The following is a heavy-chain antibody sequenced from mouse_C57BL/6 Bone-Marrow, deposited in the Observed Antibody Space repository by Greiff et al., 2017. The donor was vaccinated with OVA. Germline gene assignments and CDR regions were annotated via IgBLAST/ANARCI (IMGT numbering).Heavy chain of an antibody. CDR2: ISSGGSYT. J-gene: IGHJ2*01. D-gene: IGHD2-2*01. V-gene: IGHV5-6*01. CDR1: GFTFSSYG. Sequence: EVQLVESGGDLVKPGGSLKLSCAASGFTFSSYGMSWVRQTPDKRLEWVATISSGGSYTYYPDSVKGRFTISRDNAKNTLYLQMSSLKSEDTAMYYCARHYGYDGGVGYWGQGTTLTVSS. CDR3: ARHYGYDGGVGY.